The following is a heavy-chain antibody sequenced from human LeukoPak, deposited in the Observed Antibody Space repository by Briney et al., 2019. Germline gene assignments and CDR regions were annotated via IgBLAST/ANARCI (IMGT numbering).Heavy chain of an antibody. V-gene: IGHV5-51*01. CDR3: ARPRPHSSSSWYVGY. CDR1: GYSFTSYW. D-gene: IGHD6-13*01. CDR2: IYPGDSDT. J-gene: IGHJ4*02. Sequence: GESLKISCKGSGYSFTSYWIGWVRQMPGKGLEWMGIIYPGDSDTRYSPSFQGQVTISADKSIGTAFLQWSSLKASATAMYYCARPRPHSSSSWYVGYWGQGTLVTVSS.